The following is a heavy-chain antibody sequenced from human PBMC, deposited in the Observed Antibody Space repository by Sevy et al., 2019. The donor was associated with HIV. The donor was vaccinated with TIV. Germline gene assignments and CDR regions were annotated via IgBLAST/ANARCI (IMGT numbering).Heavy chain of an antibody. CDR3: AKDRIHSYYYDSSGYIDY. CDR2: ISYDGSNK. D-gene: IGHD3-22*01. CDR1: GFTFSSYG. Sequence: GGSLRLSCAASGFTFSSYGMHWVRQAPGKGLEWVAVISYDGSNKYYADSVKGRFTISRDNSKNTLYLRMNSLRAEDTAVYYCAKDRIHSYYYDSSGYIDYWGQGTLVTVSS. V-gene: IGHV3-30*18. J-gene: IGHJ4*02.